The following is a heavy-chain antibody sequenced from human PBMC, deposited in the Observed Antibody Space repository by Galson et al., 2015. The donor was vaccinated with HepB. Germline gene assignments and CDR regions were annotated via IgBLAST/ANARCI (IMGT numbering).Heavy chain of an antibody. CDR2: INPSGGST. J-gene: IGHJ5*02. CDR3: ARGWGCSSSFDP. Sequence: WVRQAPGQGLEWMGIINPSGGSTSYAQKLQGRVTMTRDTSTSTVYMELSSLRSEDTAVYYCARGWGCSSSFDPWGQGTLVTVSS. D-gene: IGHD6-13*01. V-gene: IGHV1-46*04.